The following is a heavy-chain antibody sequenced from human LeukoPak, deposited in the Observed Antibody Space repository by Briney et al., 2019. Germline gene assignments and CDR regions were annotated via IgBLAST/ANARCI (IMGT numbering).Heavy chain of an antibody. CDR1: GDSVSSNSAA. J-gene: IGHJ4*02. V-gene: IGHV6-1*01. Sequence: SQTLSLTCAISGDSVSSNSAAWDWIRQSPSRGLEWLGRTYYRSKWYNDYVVSVKSRMTINPDTSKNQFSLQLNSVTPEDTAVYYCARGAPIGRYGGTYPPRGFSDFWGQGTLVTVSS. CDR3: ARGAPIGRYGGTYPPRGFSDF. CDR2: TYYRSKWYN. D-gene: IGHD1-26*01.